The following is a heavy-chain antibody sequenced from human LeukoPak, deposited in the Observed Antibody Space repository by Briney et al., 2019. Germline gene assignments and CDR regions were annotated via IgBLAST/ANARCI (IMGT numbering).Heavy chain of an antibody. V-gene: IGHV3-7*01. Sequence: GGSLRLSCAASGFTFSSYWMSWVRQAPGKGLEWVANIKQDGSEKYYVDSVKGRFTISRDNAKNSLYLQMNSLRAEDTAVYYCARDIAAAGNGMDVWGQGTTVTVSS. CDR2: IKQDGSEK. D-gene: IGHD6-13*01. CDR1: GFTFSSYW. CDR3: ARDIAAAGNGMDV. J-gene: IGHJ6*02.